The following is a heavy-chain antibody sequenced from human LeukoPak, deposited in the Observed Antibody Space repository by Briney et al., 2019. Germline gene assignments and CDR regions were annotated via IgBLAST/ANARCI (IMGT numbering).Heavy chain of an antibody. D-gene: IGHD3-22*01. V-gene: IGHV4-39*01. CDR3: ARHQRDYYVSSAYLDY. Sequence: ASETLSLTCTVSGGSISSSSYYWGWIRQPPGKGLEWIGSIYYSGSTYYNPSLKSRVTISVDTSKNQFSLKLSSVTAADTAVYYCARHQRDYYVSSAYLDYWSQGTLVTVSS. CDR2: IYYSGST. CDR1: GGSISSSSYY. J-gene: IGHJ4*02.